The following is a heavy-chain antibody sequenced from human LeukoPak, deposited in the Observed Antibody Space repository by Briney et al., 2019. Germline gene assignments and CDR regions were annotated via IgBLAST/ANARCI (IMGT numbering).Heavy chain of an antibody. CDR2: ISYDGSNK. CDR1: GFTFSSYG. CDR3: AKDSRYDFWSGYPYPDY. D-gene: IGHD3-3*01. V-gene: IGHV3-30*18. J-gene: IGHJ4*02. Sequence: QPGGSLRLSCAASGFTFSSYGMHWVRQAPGKGLEWVTVISYDGSNKYYADSVKGRFTISRDNSKNTLYLQMNSLRAEDTAAYYCAKDSRYDFWSGYPYPDYWGQGTLVTVSS.